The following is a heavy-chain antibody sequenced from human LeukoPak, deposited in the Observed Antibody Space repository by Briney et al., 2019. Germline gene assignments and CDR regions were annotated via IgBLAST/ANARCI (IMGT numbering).Heavy chain of an antibody. Sequence: GGSLRLSCAASGFTFSSYAMHWVRQAPGKGLEWVAVISYDGSNKYYADSVKGRFTISRDNSKNTLYLQMNSPRSEDTAVYYCAKYWSSAFYYYYMDVWGKGTTVTVSS. CDR2: ISYDGSNK. CDR1: GFTFSSYA. D-gene: IGHD6-25*01. V-gene: IGHV3-30-3*02. CDR3: AKYWSSAFYYYYMDV. J-gene: IGHJ6*03.